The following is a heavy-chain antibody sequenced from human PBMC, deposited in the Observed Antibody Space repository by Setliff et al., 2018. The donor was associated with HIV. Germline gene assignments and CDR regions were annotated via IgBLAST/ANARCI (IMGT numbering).Heavy chain of an antibody. CDR2: INGDGEST. V-gene: IGHV3-43D*03. J-gene: IGHJ4*02. D-gene: IGHD3-10*01. Sequence: GGSLRLSCAASGLTFDDFAMHWVRQSPGKGLEWVGLINGDGESTYYADSVKGRFVISRDNSENSLYLQRNSLRPEDTAFYYCATAYGTGTYFPSPAEHWGLGTLVTVSS. CDR1: GLTFDDFA. CDR3: ATAYGTGTYFPSPAEH.